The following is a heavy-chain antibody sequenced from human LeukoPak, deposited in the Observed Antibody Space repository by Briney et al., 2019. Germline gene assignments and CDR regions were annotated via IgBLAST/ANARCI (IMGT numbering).Heavy chain of an antibody. D-gene: IGHD3-3*01. V-gene: IGHV3-23*01. CDR2: ISGSGGST. Sequence: PGGSLRLSCAASGFTFSSYAMSWVRQAPGKGLEWVSAISGSGGSTYYADSVKGRFAISRDNSKSTLDLQMNSLRAEDTAVCYCAKGGFAWNGYPYYFDYWGQGTLVTVSS. CDR1: GFTFSSYA. J-gene: IGHJ4*02. CDR3: AKGGFAWNGYPYYFDY.